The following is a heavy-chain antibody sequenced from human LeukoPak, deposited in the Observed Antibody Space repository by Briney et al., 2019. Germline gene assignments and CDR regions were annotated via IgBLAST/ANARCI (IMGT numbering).Heavy chain of an antibody. D-gene: IGHD2-2*02. J-gene: IGHJ4*02. CDR2: INPNSGGT. CDR1: GYTFTGYY. CDR3: ARSRLVVVPAAILY. V-gene: IGHV1-2*02. Sequence: ASVKVSCKASGYTFTGYYMHWVRQAPGQGLEWMGWINPNSGGTNYAQKFQGRVTTTRDTSISTAYMELSRLRSDDTAVYYCARSRLVVVPAAILYWGQGTLVTVS.